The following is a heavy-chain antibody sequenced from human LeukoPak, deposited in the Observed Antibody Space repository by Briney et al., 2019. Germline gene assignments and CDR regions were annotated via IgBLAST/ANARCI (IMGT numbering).Heavy chain of an antibody. CDR3: ARDGRYRDGYNPFDY. Sequence: GGSLRLSCTASGFTFSSYGMHWVRQAPGKGLEWVSYISSSGSTIYYADSVKGRFTISRDNAKNSLYLQMNSLRAEDTAVYYCARDGRYRDGYNPFDYWGQGTLVTVSS. CDR1: GFTFSSYG. J-gene: IGHJ4*02. CDR2: ISSSGSTI. D-gene: IGHD5-24*01. V-gene: IGHV3-48*04.